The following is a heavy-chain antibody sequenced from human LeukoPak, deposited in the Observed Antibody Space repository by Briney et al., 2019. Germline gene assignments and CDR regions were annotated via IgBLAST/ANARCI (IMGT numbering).Heavy chain of an antibody. V-gene: IGHV1-18*01. CDR1: GYPFTSYY. CDR3: ARDGLSYTNPNNWFDP. D-gene: IGHD2-2*02. J-gene: IGHJ5*02. CDR2: ISAYNGDT. Sequence: ASVKVSCKASGYPFTSYYINWVRQAPGQGLEWMGWISAYNGDTNYAQNFQGRVTMTTDTSTDTAYMELRSLGSDDTAVYYCARDGLSYTNPNNWFDPWGQGTLVTVSS.